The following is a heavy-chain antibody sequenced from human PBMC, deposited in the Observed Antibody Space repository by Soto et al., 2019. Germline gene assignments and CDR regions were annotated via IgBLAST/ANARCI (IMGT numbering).Heavy chain of an antibody. CDR2: INQDGSGK. J-gene: IGHJ4*02. D-gene: IGHD1-1*01. CDR1: GFPFSTYW. CDR3: APSTRSAYNGPFDN. V-gene: IGHV3-7*02. Sequence: GGSLRLSCAASGFPFSTYWMSWVRQAPGKGLEWVAHINQDGSGKSHVDSVKGRFTISRDNAKNSLYLQMNSLRAEDTAVYYCAPSTRSAYNGPFDNWGLGTLVTVSS.